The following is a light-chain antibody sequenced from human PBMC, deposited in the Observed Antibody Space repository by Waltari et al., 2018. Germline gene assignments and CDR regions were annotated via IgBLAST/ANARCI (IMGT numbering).Light chain of an antibody. Sequence: DIVLTQSPAILSLSPGERDSFSSRASQSVSNYLAWYQQKPCQAPTLPIYDTSNRATGIPARFSGSGFGTDFTLTISNLEPEDFAIYYCQQRRSWPLTFGGGTKVEIK. CDR2: DTS. V-gene: IGKV3-11*01. CDR1: QSVSNY. J-gene: IGKJ4*01. CDR3: QQRRSWPLT.